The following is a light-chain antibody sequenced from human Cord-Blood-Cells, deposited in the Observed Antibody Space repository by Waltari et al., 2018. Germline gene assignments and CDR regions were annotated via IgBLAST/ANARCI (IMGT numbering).Light chain of an antibody. CDR2: WAS. CDR1: QSVLYSSNNKNY. V-gene: IGKV4-1*01. J-gene: IGKJ2*01. CDR3: QQYYSTPYT. Sequence: DIVMTQSPDSLAASLRERATTNCKSSQSVLYSSNNKNYLAWYQQKPGQPPKLLIYWASTRESGVPDRFSGSGSGTDFTLTISSLQAEDVAVYYCQQYYSTPYTFGQGTKLEIK.